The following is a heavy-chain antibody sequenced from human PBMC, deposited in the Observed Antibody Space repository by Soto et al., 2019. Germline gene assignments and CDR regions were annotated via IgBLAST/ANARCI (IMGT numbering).Heavy chain of an antibody. Sequence: PGGSLRLSCAASGFTFSSYAMSWVRQAPGKGLEWVSAISGSVGSTYYADSVKGRFTISRDNSKNTLYLQMNSLRAEDTAVYYCAKDRLVAAPNLSEPWGQGNLVIVSA. CDR2: ISGSVGST. V-gene: IGHV3-23*01. CDR3: AKDRLVAAPNLSEP. D-gene: IGHD2-15*01. CDR1: GFTFSSYA. J-gene: IGHJ5*02.